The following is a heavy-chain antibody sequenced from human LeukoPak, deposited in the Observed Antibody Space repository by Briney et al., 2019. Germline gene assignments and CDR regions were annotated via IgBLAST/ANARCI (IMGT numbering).Heavy chain of an antibody. V-gene: IGHV1-2*02. CDR3: ATARDRNSVYSSLDY. J-gene: IGHJ4*02. Sequence: GASVKVSCKASGYTFTGYYMHWVRLAPGQGLEWMGWINPNSGGTNYAQKFQGRVTMTRDTSISTAYMELSSLRSDDTAVYYCATARDRNSVYSSLDYWGQGTLVTVSS. CDR2: INPNSGGT. CDR1: GYTFTGYY. D-gene: IGHD5/OR15-5a*01.